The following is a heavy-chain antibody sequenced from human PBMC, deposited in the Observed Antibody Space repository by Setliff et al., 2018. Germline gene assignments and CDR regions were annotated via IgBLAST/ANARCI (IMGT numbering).Heavy chain of an antibody. D-gene: IGHD2-2*01. V-gene: IGHV3-7*03. J-gene: IGHJ4*02. CDR1: GFTFSNHW. Sequence: PGGSLRLSCAASGFTFSNHWMTWVRQAPGKGLEWVANIKQDGSDKYYVDSVKGRFTVSRDNAKNSLYLQMSSLRAEDTAVYYCTIGNSETSSKRGYFDHWGQGALVTVSS. CDR3: TIGNSETSSKRGYFDH. CDR2: IKQDGSDK.